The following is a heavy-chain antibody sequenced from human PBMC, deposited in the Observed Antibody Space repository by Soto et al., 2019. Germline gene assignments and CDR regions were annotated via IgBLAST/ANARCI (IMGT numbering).Heavy chain of an antibody. V-gene: IGHV3-30-3*01. CDR3: GRRNNGWDKSGFDI. D-gene: IGHD6-19*01. CDR2: ISYDGSNK. J-gene: IGHJ3*02. CDR1: GFTFSSYA. Sequence: QVQLVESGGGVVQPGRSLRLSCAASGFTFSSYAMHWVRQAPGKGLEWVAVISYDGSNKYYADSVKGRFTISRDNSKNTLYPQMNRLRPGDNGVYYWGRRNNGWDKSGFDIWGQGTMVNVSS.